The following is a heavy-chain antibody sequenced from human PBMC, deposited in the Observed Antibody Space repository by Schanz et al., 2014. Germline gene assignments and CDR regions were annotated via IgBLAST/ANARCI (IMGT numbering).Heavy chain of an antibody. CDR1: GFSFSDYY. CDR3: ARENLNWEAFDI. V-gene: IGHV3-11*01. J-gene: IGHJ3*02. Sequence: QVQLVESGGGLVKPGGSLRLSCAASGFSFSDYYMSWIRQAPGKGLEWVSHISSSANTVYYADSVKGRFTISRDNAKNSLYLEMTSLRGEDTAVYYCARENLNWEAFDIWGQGTVVTVSS. CDR2: ISSSANTV. D-gene: IGHD7-27*01.